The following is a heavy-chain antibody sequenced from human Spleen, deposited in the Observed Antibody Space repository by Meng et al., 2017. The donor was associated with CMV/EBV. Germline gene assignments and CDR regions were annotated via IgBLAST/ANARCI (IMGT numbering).Heavy chain of an antibody. CDR1: GYTFTSYD. CDR2: MNPNSGNT. Sequence: ASVKVSCKASGYTFTSYDINWVRQATGQGLEWMGWMNPNSGNTGYAQKFQGRVTMTRNTSISTAYMELSSLRSVDTAVYYCARGGHPRYDFWSGYYTDYYYGMDVWGQGTTVTVSS. D-gene: IGHD3-3*01. CDR3: ARGGHPRYDFWSGYYTDYYYGMDV. J-gene: IGHJ6*02. V-gene: IGHV1-8*01.